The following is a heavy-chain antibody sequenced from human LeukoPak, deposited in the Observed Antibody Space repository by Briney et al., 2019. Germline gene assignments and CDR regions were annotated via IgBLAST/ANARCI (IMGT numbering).Heavy chain of an antibody. CDR2: IWYDGNNK. V-gene: IGHV3-33*01. J-gene: IGHJ4*02. CDR1: GFTFTRYG. CDR3: ARDGLWGWAQYDY. D-gene: IGHD2-21*01. Sequence: PGRSLRLSCVSSGFTFTRYGMHWVRQAPGKGLEWVAVIWYDGNNKNYADSVKGRFTISRDNSKNTLYLQMNSLRAEDTALYYCARDGLWGWAQYDYWGQGILVTVSS.